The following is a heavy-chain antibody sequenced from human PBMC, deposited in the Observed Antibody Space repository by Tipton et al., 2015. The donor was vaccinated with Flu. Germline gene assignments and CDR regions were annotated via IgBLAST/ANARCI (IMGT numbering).Heavy chain of an antibody. CDR2: SSADNVNT. V-gene: IGHV1-18*04. CDR3: ARTTYSSGELDYDYYYMDV. D-gene: IGHD3-10*01. Sequence: QLVQSGAEVKKPGASVKVSCKASGYTFATYGITWVRQAPGQGLEWMGWSSADNVNTNYAQNLQDRVTMTTDTSTSTAYMELRSLRSDDTAVYYCARTTYSSGELDYDYYYMDVWGKGTTVTVSS. J-gene: IGHJ6*03. CDR1: GYTFATYG.